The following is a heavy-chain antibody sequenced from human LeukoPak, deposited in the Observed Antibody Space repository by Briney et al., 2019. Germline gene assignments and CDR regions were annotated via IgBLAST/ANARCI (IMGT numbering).Heavy chain of an antibody. V-gene: IGHV3-33*01. CDR3: TRDYGSGSPYNGPPAY. CDR1: GFTFSAYG. J-gene: IGHJ4*02. D-gene: IGHD3-10*01. CDR2: IWYDGSNK. Sequence: GGSLRLSCAASGFTFSAYGMHWVRQAPGKGLERVALIWYDGSNKNYADSVEGRFTISRNNSKNTLYLEMNGLRAEDTAVYYCTRDYGSGSPYNGPPAYWGQGTLVTVSS.